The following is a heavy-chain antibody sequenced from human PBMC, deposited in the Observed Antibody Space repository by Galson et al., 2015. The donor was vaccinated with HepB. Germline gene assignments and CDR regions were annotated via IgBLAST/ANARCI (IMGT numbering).Heavy chain of an antibody. V-gene: IGHV3-73*01. J-gene: IGHJ4*02. Sequence: SLRLSCAVSGFTFSGSAIHWVRQASVKGLEWVGRIRSKTNTYATAYGESVKGRFTISRDDSRNTTYLQMNSLKTEDTAVYYCMSYRDDYLRGGDWGQRTLVTVSS. CDR2: IRSKTNTYAT. D-gene: IGHD5-12*01. CDR3: MSYRDDYLRGGD. CDR1: GFTFSGSA.